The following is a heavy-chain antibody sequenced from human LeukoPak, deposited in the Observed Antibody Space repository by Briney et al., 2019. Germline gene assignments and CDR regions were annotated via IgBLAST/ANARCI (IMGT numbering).Heavy chain of an antibody. CDR2: INPKDGRT. V-gene: IGHV1-2*02. D-gene: IGHD2-15*01. J-gene: IGHJ4*02. CDR3: ARVIGGSSGDF. Sequence: ASVKVSCRASGYTFTGNYIHWVRQAPGQGLEWVGWINPKDGRTNYAQRFRDRVTMTGDTSISTAYMDLSSLRSDDTAVYYCARVIGGSSGDFWGQGTLVTVSS. CDR1: GYTFTGNY.